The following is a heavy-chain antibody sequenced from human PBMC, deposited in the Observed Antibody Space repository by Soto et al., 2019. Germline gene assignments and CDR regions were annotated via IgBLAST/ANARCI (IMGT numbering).Heavy chain of an antibody. V-gene: IGHV3-48*01. D-gene: IGHD3-3*01. CDR1: GFTFSSYS. CDR3: ARDETVSGRNDAFDI. Sequence: GGSLRLSCAASGFTFSSYSMNWVRQAPGKGLEWVSYISSSSSTIYYADSVKGRFTISRDNAKNSLYLQMNSLRAEDTAVYYCARDETVSGRNDAFDIWGQGTMVTVSS. CDR2: ISSSSSTI. J-gene: IGHJ3*02.